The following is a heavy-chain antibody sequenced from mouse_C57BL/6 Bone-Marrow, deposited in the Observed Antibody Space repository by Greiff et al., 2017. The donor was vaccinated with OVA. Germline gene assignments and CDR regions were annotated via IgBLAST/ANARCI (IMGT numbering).Heavy chain of an antibody. J-gene: IGHJ4*01. CDR1: GFTFSDYG. CDR3: ASNYGRDYAMDY. CDR2: ISSGSSTI. D-gene: IGHD1-1*01. Sequence: EVMLVESGGGLVKSGGSLKLSCAASGFTFSDYGMHWVRQAPEKGLEWVAYISSGSSTIYYADTVKGRFTISRDNAKNTLFLQMTSLRSEDTAMYYCASNYGRDYAMDYWGQGPSVTVSS. V-gene: IGHV5-17*01.